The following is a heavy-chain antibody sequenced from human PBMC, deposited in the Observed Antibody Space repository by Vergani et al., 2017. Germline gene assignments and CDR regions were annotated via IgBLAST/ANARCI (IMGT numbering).Heavy chain of an antibody. Sequence: QVLLVQSGAEVKKPGASVRVSCKTSGYTFTNYYIHWVRQPPPQELEWMGIINPSCCSTTYAQQFQGRLTMTRDTSTSTVYMDLSNLRSEDTAVYYCARPHGDILPAETRRLDYWGQGTLVTVSS. J-gene: IGHJ4*02. CDR1: GYTFTNYY. V-gene: IGHV1-46*03. CDR3: ARPHGDILPAETRRLDY. D-gene: IGHD2-15*01. CDR2: INPSCCST.